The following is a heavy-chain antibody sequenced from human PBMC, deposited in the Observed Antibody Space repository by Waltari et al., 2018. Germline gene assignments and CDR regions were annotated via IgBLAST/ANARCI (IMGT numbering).Heavy chain of an antibody. CDR2: FDPEDGET. Sequence: QVQLVQSGAEVKKPGASVKVSCKVSGYTLTALSMPWVRLAPGKGLEWMGGFDPEDGETIYAQKFQGRVTMTEDTSTDTAYMELSSLRSEDTAVYYCATSVGTGTSRIFDYWGQGTLVTVSS. J-gene: IGHJ4*02. D-gene: IGHD1-1*01. CDR1: GYTLTALS. V-gene: IGHV1-24*01. CDR3: ATSVGTGTSRIFDY.